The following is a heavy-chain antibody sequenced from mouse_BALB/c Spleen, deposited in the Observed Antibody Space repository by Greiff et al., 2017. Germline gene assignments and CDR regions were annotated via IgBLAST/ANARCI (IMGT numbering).Heavy chain of an antibody. D-gene: IGHD4-1*01. CDR1: GFTFSSYT. V-gene: IGHV5-6-4*01. Sequence: DVQLVESGGGLVKPGGSLKLSCAASGFTFSSYTMSWVRQTPEKRLEWVATISSGGSYTYYPDSVKGRFTISRDNAKNTLYLQMSSLKSEDTAMYYCTRVWEGFAYWGQGTLVTVSA. J-gene: IGHJ3*01. CDR2: ISSGGSYT. CDR3: TRVWEGFAY.